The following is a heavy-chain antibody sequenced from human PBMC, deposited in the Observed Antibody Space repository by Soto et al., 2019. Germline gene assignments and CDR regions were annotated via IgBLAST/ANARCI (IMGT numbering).Heavy chain of an antibody. Sequence: ASVKVSCKASGYTFTSYGISWVRQAPGQGLEWMGWISAYNGKKNYAQKLQGRVTMTTDASTSTAYMELRSLRSDDTAVYYCATGGSTIFGVVIIPTGGEAFDIWGQGTMVTVSS. CDR1: GYTFTSYG. CDR3: ATGGSTIFGVVIIPTGGEAFDI. D-gene: IGHD3-3*01. CDR2: ISAYNGKK. J-gene: IGHJ3*02. V-gene: IGHV1-18*01.